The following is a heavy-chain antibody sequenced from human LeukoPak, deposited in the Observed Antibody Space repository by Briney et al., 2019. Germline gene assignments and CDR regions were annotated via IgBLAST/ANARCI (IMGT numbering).Heavy chain of an antibody. V-gene: IGHV4-34*01. Sequence: KPSETLSLTCAVYGGSFSGYYWSWIRQPPGKGLEWIGEVNHSGSTNYNPSLKSRVTISVDTSKNQFSLKLSSVTAADTAVYYCARGNNRFLDYWGQGTLVTVSS. CDR2: VNHSGST. CDR3: ARGNNRFLDY. D-gene: IGHD3-10*01. J-gene: IGHJ4*02. CDR1: GGSFSGYY.